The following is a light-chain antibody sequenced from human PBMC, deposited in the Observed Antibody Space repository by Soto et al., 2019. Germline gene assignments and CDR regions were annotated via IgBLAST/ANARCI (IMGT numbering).Light chain of an antibody. Sequence: QSVLTQPPSVSGAPGQRVTISCTGSSSNIGAGYDVHWYQQLPGTAPKLLIYGNTNRPSGVPDRFSGSKSDTSASLAITGLQAVDEADYYCQSYDSSLSGVVFGGGTKLTVL. CDR1: SSNIGAGYD. CDR3: QSYDSSLSGVV. CDR2: GNT. J-gene: IGLJ2*01. V-gene: IGLV1-40*01.